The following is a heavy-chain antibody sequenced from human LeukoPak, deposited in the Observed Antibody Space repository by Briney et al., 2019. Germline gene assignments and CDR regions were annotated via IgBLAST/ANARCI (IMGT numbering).Heavy chain of an antibody. CDR2: IYTSGST. D-gene: IGHD5-18*01. CDR3: ASRGYSYAEPLNYYYYYMDV. V-gene: IGHV4-4*09. J-gene: IGHJ6*03. CDR1: GGSISSYY. Sequence: PSETLSLTCTVSGGSISSYYWSWIRQPPGKGLEWIGYIYTSGSTNYNPSLKSRVTISVDTSKNQFSLKLSSVTAADTAVYYCASRGYSYAEPLNYYYYYMDVWGKGTTVTVSS.